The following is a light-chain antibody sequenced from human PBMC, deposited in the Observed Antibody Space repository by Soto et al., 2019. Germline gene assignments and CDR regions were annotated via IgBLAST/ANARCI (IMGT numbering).Light chain of an antibody. CDR1: QDIRNY. V-gene: IGKV1-33*01. Sequence: DLQMTQSPSSLSPSVGDRVTVTCQASQDIRNYLNWYQQKPGKAPKLLIYDASNLEMGVPSRFSGSGSGTNFTFTISSLQPEDIATYDCQQYNNLPLTFGGGTKVETK. CDR3: QQYNNLPLT. CDR2: DAS. J-gene: IGKJ4*01.